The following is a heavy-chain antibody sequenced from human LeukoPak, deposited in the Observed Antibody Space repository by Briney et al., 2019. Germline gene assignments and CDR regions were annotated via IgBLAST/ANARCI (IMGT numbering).Heavy chain of an antibody. CDR2: INSDGSST. Sequence: GGSLRLSCAASGFTFSSYWMHWGRQPPGKGLMWVSHINSDGSSTSYADSVKGRFTISRDNAKNTLFLQMNSLRAEDTAVYYCTTGFCSGGRCYWYFDLWGRGTLVTVSS. CDR1: GFTFSSYW. CDR3: TTGFCSGGRCYWYFDL. J-gene: IGHJ2*01. D-gene: IGHD2-15*01. V-gene: IGHV3-74*01.